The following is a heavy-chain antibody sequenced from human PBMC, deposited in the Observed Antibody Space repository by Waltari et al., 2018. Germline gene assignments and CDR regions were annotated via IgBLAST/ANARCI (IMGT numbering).Heavy chain of an antibody. D-gene: IGHD6-25*01. CDR2: LYTSDGT. Sequence: EVQLVESGGGLIQPGGSLRLSCAASGFTVSSSHMSWVRQAPGKGLEWVTVLYTSDGTYYADSWGGRFTIARDNAKNTLYLQMNSLRAEDTALYYCAREQRTYYFDYWGQGTLVTVSS. V-gene: IGHV3-53*01. CDR3: AREQRTYYFDY. J-gene: IGHJ4*02. CDR1: GFTVSSSH.